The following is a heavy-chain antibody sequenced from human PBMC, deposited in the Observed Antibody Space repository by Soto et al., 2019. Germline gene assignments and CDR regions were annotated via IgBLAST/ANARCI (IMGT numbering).Heavy chain of an antibody. V-gene: IGHV5-51*01. CDR2: TYPGDSDT. CDR3: ARQYCSSTSCYREDAFDI. Sequence: GGSLKISCKGSGYSFTSYWIGWVRQMPGKGLEWMGITYPGDSDTRYSPSFQGQVTISADKSISTAYLQWSSLKASDTAMYYCARQYCSSTSCYREDAFDIWGQGTMVTVSS. J-gene: IGHJ3*02. D-gene: IGHD2-2*02. CDR1: GYSFTSYW.